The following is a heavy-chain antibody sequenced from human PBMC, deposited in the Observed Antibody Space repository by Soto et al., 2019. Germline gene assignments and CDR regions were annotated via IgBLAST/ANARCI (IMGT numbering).Heavy chain of an antibody. CDR2: IIPIFGTA. CDR1: GGTFSSYA. V-gene: IGHV1-69*01. D-gene: IGHD2-2*02. Sequence: QVQLVQSGAEVKKPGSSVKVSCKASGGTFSSYAISWVRQAPGQGLEWMGGIIPIFGTANYAQKFPGRVTITADESTSTVYMELSSLRSEETAVYYCARDRPSIVVVPAAIVHYYGMDVWGRGTTVTVSS. J-gene: IGHJ6*02. CDR3: ARDRPSIVVVPAAIVHYYGMDV.